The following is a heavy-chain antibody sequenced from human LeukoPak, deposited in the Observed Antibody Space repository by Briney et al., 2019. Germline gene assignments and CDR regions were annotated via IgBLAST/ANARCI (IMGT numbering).Heavy chain of an antibody. J-gene: IGHJ4*02. CDR1: GYTLTELS. D-gene: IGHD5-12*01. CDR3: ATVVLYSGYYFDY. V-gene: IGHV1-24*01. Sequence: ASVKVSCKVSGYTLTELSMHWVRQAPGKGLEWMGGFDPEDGATIYAQRFQGRVTMTEDTSTDTAYMELSSLRSEDTAVYYCATVVLYSGYYFDYWGQGTLVTVSS. CDR2: FDPEDGAT.